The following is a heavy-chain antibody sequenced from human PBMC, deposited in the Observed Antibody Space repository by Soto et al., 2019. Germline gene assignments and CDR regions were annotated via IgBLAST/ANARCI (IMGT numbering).Heavy chain of an antibody. J-gene: IGHJ4*02. CDR3: TTGSTSTKKY. CDR2: IKSKTDGGTT. Sequence: EVQLVESGGGLVIPGGSLRLSCAASGFTFSNAWLSWVRQAPGKGLEWVGRIKSKTDGGTTDYTAPVKGRFTISRDDSKNTLDLQMNSLKIEDTAVYYCTTGSTSTKKYWGQGTLVTVSS. D-gene: IGHD6-6*01. CDR1: GFTFSNAW. V-gene: IGHV3-15*01.